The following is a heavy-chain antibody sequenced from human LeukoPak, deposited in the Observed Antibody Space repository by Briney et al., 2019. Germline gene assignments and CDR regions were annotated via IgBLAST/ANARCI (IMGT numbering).Heavy chain of an antibody. D-gene: IGHD4-17*01. Sequence: PGGSLRLSCAASGFTFSSYWMHWVRQAPGKGLVWVSRISTDGTYTEYADSVKGRFTISRDNAKDTLYLQMNSLRAEDTAIYYCAKRGDYGDYCKYWGQGTLVTVSS. CDR3: AKRGDYGDYCKY. J-gene: IGHJ4*02. V-gene: IGHV3-74*03. CDR1: GFTFSSYW. CDR2: ISTDGTYT.